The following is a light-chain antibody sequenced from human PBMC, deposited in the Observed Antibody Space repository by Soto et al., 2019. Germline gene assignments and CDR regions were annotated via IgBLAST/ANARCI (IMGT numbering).Light chain of an antibody. CDR2: DVT. J-gene: IGLJ2*01. CDR3: NSYASTKSVV. Sequence: QLVLTQPASVSGSPGQSVTISCTGTSGDVGGYNFVSWYQQHPGKAPKLMIYDVTDRPSGVSNRFSGSKSGNTASLTISGLQAEDEADYYCNSYASTKSVVFGGGTKVTVL. CDR1: SGDVGGYNF. V-gene: IGLV2-14*03.